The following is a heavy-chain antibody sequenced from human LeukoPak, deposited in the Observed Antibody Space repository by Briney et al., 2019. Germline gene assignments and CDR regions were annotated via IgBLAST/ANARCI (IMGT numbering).Heavy chain of an antibody. D-gene: IGHD5-18*01. CDR1: GFTFRTYW. Sequence: PGGSLRLSCAASGFTFRTYWMHWVRQAPGKGLVWVSHINTDGSSTTYADSVKGRFTISRDNAKNTLYLQMNSLRAEDTAVYYRARSGYSYGYDYWGQGTLVTVSS. CDR3: ARSGYSYGYDY. CDR2: INTDGSST. J-gene: IGHJ4*02. V-gene: IGHV3-74*01.